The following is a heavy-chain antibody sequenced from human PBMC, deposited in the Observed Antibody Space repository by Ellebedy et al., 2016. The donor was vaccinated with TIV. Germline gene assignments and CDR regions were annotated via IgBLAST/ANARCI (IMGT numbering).Heavy chain of an antibody. J-gene: IGHJ5*02. D-gene: IGHD1-7*01. Sequence: GESLKISCAASGFSFSSYWMSWVRQAPGKGLEWVASIKQEGYEKRYVDSVEGRFTISRDNVKNSLYLKMKSLRAEDTAVYYCARDRRVTGTKSPWGQGTLVTVSS. CDR3: ARDRRVTGTKSP. CDR2: IKQEGYEK. CDR1: GFSFSSYW. V-gene: IGHV3-7*01.